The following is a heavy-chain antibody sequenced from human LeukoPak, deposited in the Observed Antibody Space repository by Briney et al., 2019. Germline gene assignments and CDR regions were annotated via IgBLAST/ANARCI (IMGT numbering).Heavy chain of an antibody. V-gene: IGHV5-51*01. CDR2: IYPHDSDT. D-gene: IGHD3-3*01. Sequence: GESLKISCQGSGYDFPPYWIAWVRQMPGKGLEWMGIIYPHDSDTRYSPSFQGQVTISADKSFSTAYLQWSSLTASDTAMYYCARRIPDGHYVGFDYWGQGTLVTVSS. CDR1: GYDFPPYW. CDR3: ARRIPDGHYVGFDY. J-gene: IGHJ4*02.